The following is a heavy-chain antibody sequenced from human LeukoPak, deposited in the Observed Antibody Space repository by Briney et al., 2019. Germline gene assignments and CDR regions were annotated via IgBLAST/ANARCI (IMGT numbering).Heavy chain of an antibody. D-gene: IGHD2/OR15-2a*01. J-gene: IGHJ3*02. CDR2: INGDGSST. CDR1: GFTFSSHW. V-gene: IGHV3-74*01. Sequence: GGSLRLSCAASGFTFSSHWMHWVRQAPGKGLVWVSHINGDGSSTSYADSVKGRFTISRDSAKNTLYLQMNSLRAEDTAVHYCASPGGYYFEAFDIWGQGTKVTVSS. CDR3: ASPGGYYFEAFDI.